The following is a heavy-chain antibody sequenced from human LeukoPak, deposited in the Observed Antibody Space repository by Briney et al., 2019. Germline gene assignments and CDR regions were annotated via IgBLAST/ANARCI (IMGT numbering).Heavy chain of an antibody. J-gene: IGHJ6*04. D-gene: IGHD5-18*01. Sequence: SVKVSCKASGGTFSSYAISRVRQAPGQGLEWRGGIIPIFGTANYAQKFQGRVTITADESTSTAYMELSSLRSEDTAVYYCARDPVRGYSYGYYGMDVWGKGTTVTVSS. CDR3: ARDPVRGYSYGYYGMDV. V-gene: IGHV1-69*01. CDR1: GGTFSSYA. CDR2: IIPIFGTA.